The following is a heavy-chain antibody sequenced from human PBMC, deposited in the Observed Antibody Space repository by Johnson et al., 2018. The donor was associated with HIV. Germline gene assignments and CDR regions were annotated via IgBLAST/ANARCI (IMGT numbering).Heavy chain of an antibody. J-gene: IGHJ3*02. Sequence: VQLVESGGGVVQPGRSLRLSCAASGFTFDDYGMSWVRQAPGKGLEWVSGINWNGGSTGYADSVKGRFTISRDNAKNSLYLQMNSLRAEDTAVYYCARHGSGGGTYYNFWSGPSAWADIWGQGTMVTVSS. CDR2: INWNGGST. CDR3: ARHGSGGGTYYNFWSGPSAWADI. D-gene: IGHD3-3*01. CDR1: GFTFDDYG. V-gene: IGHV3-20*04.